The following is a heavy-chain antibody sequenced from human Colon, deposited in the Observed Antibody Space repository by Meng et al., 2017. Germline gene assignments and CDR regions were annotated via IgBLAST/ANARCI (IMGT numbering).Heavy chain of an antibody. Sequence: QVQLQQSGPGLVKPSQTLSLPCAISGDSVSSTVAWNWIRQSPSRGLEWLGRTFYTSTWNYQYALSVKSRITINPDTSKNQVSLQLSSVTSEDAAVYYCARGWSWGRGWYFDLWGRGTLVTVSS. CDR2: TFYTSTWNY. V-gene: IGHV6-1*01. CDR1: GDSVSSTVA. D-gene: IGHD7-27*01. CDR3: ARGWSWGRGWYFDL. J-gene: IGHJ2*01.